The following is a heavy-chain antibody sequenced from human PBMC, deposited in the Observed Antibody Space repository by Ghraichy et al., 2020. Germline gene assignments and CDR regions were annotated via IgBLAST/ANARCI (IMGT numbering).Heavy chain of an antibody. CDR2: VNHSGGT. V-gene: IGHV4-34*01. J-gene: IGHJ3*02. Sequence: SETLSLTCAVYGGSFSGYYWSWIRQSPGKGLEWIGQVNHSGGTNYNPSLNSRVTISVDTSKNQFSLKLTSVTAADTAVYYCARNLREGPTGSGAFDIWGQGTMVTVSS. CDR1: GGSFSGYY. D-gene: IGHD3-10*01. CDR3: ARNLREGPTGSGAFDI.